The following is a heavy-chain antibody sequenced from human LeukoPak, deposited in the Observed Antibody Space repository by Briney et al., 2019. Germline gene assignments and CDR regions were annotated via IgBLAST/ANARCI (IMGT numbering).Heavy chain of an antibody. CDR1: GGFINGYY. J-gene: IGHJ4*02. Sequence: SEPLSLTCTVSGGFINGYYWSWIRQPPGKGLEWIGYIYYSGSTNYNPSLKSRVTISVDTSKNQFSLKLSSVTAADTAIYYCARGGSKNGFDSNFDYWGQGTLVTVSS. D-gene: IGHD5-12*01. CDR2: IYYSGST. V-gene: IGHV4-59*01. CDR3: ARGGSKNGFDSNFDY.